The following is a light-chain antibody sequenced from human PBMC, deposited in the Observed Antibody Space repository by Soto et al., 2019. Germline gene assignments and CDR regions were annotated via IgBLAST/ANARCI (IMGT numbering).Light chain of an antibody. CDR3: SSYTSSPTLV. J-gene: IGLJ2*01. Sequence: QSALTQPASVSGSPGQSITISCTGTSSDIGGYNYVSWYQHHPGKAPKLMISEVSNRPSGVSHRFSGSKSGNTASLTISGLQAEDEADYYCSSYTSSPTLVFGGGTKLTVL. CDR2: EVS. CDR1: SSDIGGYNY. V-gene: IGLV2-14*01.